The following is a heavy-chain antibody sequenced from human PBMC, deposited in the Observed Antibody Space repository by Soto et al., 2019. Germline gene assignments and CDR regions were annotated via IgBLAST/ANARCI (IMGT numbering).Heavy chain of an antibody. CDR3: ARVGIVVVVAATPVRAFDI. CDR2: IYYSGST. V-gene: IGHV4-31*03. D-gene: IGHD2-15*01. J-gene: IGHJ3*02. CDR1: GGSISSGGYY. Sequence: QVQLQESGPGLVKPSQTLSLTCTVSGGSISSGGYYWSWIRQHPGKGLEWIGYIYYSGSTYYNPSLNSRVTISVYTSKNQYSLKLSSVTAADTAVYYCARVGIVVVVAATPVRAFDIWGQGTMVTVSS.